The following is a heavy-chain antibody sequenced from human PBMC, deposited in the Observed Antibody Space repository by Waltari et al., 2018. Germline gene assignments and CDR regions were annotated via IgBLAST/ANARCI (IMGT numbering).Heavy chain of an antibody. CDR1: GFTFDDYA. J-gene: IGHJ3*02. CDR2: ISWNGGSI. V-gene: IGHV3-9*01. D-gene: IGHD4-17*01. CDR3: ATSPLAYGDPRYDAFDI. Sequence: EVQLVESGGGLVQPGRSLRLSCAASGFTFDDYAMHWVRQAPGKGLEWLSVISWNGGSIGYADSVKGRFTISRDNAKNSLYLQMNSLRAEDTALYYCATSPLAYGDPRYDAFDIWGQGTMVTVSS.